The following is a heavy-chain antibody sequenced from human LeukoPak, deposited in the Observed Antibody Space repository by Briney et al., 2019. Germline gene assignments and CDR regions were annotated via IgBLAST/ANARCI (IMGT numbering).Heavy chain of an antibody. Sequence: SETLSLTCTVSGGSISSYYWSWIRQPPGKGLEWIGYIYYSGSTNYNPSLKSRVTISVDTSKNQFSLKLSSVTAADTAVYYCARDDSSGFDLWGRGTLVTVSS. J-gene: IGHJ2*01. CDR3: ARDDSSGFDL. CDR2: IYYSGST. V-gene: IGHV4-59*01. D-gene: IGHD6-25*01. CDR1: GGSISSYY.